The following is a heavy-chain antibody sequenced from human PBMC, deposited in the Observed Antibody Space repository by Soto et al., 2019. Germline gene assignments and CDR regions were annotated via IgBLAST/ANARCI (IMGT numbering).Heavy chain of an antibody. Sequence: QVQLQQWGAGLLKPSETLSLTCAVYGGSFSGYYWSWIRQPPGKGLEWIGEINHSGSTNYNPSLKSRVTRSVDTSKNQLSLKLSSVTAADMAVYYCARGLLKYFQHWGQGTLVTVSS. CDR3: ARGLLKYFQH. J-gene: IGHJ1*01. CDR1: GGSFSGYY. V-gene: IGHV4-34*01. CDR2: INHSGST.